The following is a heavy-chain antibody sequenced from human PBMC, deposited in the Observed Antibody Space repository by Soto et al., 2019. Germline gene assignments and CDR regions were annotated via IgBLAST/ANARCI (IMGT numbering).Heavy chain of an antibody. Sequence: ESGGGVVQPGRSLRLSCAASGFTFSSYGMHWVRQAPGKGLEWVAVIWYDGSNKYYADSVKGRFTISRDNSKNTLYLQMNSLRAEDTAVYYCARDTPSGTYMDVWGKGTTVTVSS. J-gene: IGHJ6*03. D-gene: IGHD1-7*01. CDR3: ARDTPSGTYMDV. CDR1: GFTFSSYG. CDR2: IWYDGSNK. V-gene: IGHV3-33*01.